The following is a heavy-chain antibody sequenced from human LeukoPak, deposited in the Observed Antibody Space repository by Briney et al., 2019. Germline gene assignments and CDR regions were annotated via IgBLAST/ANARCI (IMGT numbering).Heavy chain of an antibody. CDR3: ATQLRDGYNPPDY. Sequence: PSETLSLTCTVSGGSISSYYWSWIRQPAGKGLEWIGRVYTSGGTNYNPSLKSRVTMSVDTSKNHISLKLSSVTAADTAVYYCATQLRDGYNPPDYWGQGTLVTVSS. V-gene: IGHV4-4*07. CDR2: VYTSGGT. J-gene: IGHJ4*02. D-gene: IGHD5-24*01. CDR1: GGSISSYY.